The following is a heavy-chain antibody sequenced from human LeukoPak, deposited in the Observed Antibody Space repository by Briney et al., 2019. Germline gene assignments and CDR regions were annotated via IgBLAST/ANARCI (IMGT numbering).Heavy chain of an antibody. V-gene: IGHV1-69*05. CDR1: GGTFSSYA. D-gene: IGHD5-18*01. CDR2: IIPIFGTA. J-gene: IGHJ5*02. Sequence: ASVKVSCKASGGTFSSYAISWVRQAPGQGLEWMGGIIPIFGTANYAQKFQGRVTITTDESTSTAYMELSSLRSEDTAVYYCAGRVDTAMVRFDPWGQGTLVTVSS. CDR3: AGRVDTAMVRFDP.